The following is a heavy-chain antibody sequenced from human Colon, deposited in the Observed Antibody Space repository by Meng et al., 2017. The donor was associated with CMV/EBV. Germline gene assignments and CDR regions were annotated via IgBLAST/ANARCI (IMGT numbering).Heavy chain of an antibody. J-gene: IGHJ6*02. CDR2: IHYEGTNK. D-gene: IGHD1-26*01. Sequence: GGSLRLSCATSGFTFRSYGMHWVRQAPGKGLEWVAFIHYEGTNKYYADSVKGRFTISRDNSKNTLYLQMNSLRGEDTAVYYCAKDGQAWELLQYYYGMDVWGQGTTVTVSS. CDR1: GFTFRSYG. V-gene: IGHV3-30*02. CDR3: AKDGQAWELLQYYYGMDV.